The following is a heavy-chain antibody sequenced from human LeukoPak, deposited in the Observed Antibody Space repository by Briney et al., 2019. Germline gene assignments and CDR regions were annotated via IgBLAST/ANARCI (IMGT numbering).Heavy chain of an antibody. CDR3: AAVPGIIIAGYFAS. CDR2: VGSTGGTT. D-gene: IGHD3-10*02. V-gene: IGHV3-23*01. Sequence: GGSLRLSCVASGFTFTSSAMTWVRQAPGKGLEWVSVVGSTGGTTYYADSVKGWFTISRDNAKNTMILQMNNLRVEDTAVYYCAAVPGIIIAGYFASWGRGTLVAVSA. CDR1: GFTFTSSA. J-gene: IGHJ4*02.